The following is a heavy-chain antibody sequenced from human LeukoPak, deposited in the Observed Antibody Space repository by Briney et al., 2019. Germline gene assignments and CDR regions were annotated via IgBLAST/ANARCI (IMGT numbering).Heavy chain of an antibody. CDR1: GGSFSSYY. Sequence: PSETLSLTCTVSGGSFSSYYWSWIRQSPGKGLEWIGYISYSGSTNYNPSLKSRATISVGTSKNQFSLKLSSVTAADTAVYYCARVSSGSTADFDYWGQGTLVTVSS. V-gene: IGHV4-59*01. J-gene: IGHJ4*02. CDR2: ISYSGST. D-gene: IGHD6-19*01. CDR3: ARVSSGSTADFDY.